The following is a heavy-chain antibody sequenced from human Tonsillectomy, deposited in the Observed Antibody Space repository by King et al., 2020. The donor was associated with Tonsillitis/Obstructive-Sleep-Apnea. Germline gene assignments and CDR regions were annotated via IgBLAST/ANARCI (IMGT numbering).Heavy chain of an antibody. D-gene: IGHD1-26*01. CDR3: ARVGGSGSYYGFDDY. CDR2: INHSGST. CDR1: GGSFSGYY. Sequence: VQLQQWGAGLLKPSETLSLTCAVYGGSFSGYYWSWIRQPPGKGLEWIGEINHSGSTNYNPSLKSRVTISVDTSKNQFSLKLSSVTAADTAVYYCARVGGSGSYYGFDDYWGQGTLVTVSS. V-gene: IGHV4-34*01. J-gene: IGHJ4*02.